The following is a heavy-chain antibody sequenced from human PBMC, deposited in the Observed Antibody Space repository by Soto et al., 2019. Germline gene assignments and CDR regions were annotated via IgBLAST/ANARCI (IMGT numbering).Heavy chain of an antibody. V-gene: IGHV4-59*01. D-gene: IGHD3-10*01. CDR1: GFSISSYY. J-gene: IGHJ3*02. CDR2: IYYSGST. CDR3: AREGYGSGGDDAFDI. Sequence: SETLSLTCTVSGFSISSYYWSWIRQPPGKGLEWIGYIYYSGSTNYNPSLKSRVTISVDTSKNQFSLKLSSVTAADTAVYYCAREGYGSGGDDAFDIWGQGTMVTVSS.